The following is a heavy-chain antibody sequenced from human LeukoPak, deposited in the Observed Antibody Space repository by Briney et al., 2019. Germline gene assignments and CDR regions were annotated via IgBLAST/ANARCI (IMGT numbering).Heavy chain of an antibody. D-gene: IGHD5-18*01. CDR1: GFTFTTCA. V-gene: IGHV3-23*01. CDR2: ISGSGGNT. Sequence: PGGSLRLSCAASGFTFTTCAMNWVRQAPGKGLEWVSGISGSGGNTYYADSVKGRFTISRGNSKNTVYLQMNSLRAEDTAVYYCAKDVPDTALVWDYWGRGTLVTVSS. CDR3: AKDVPDTALVWDY. J-gene: IGHJ4*02.